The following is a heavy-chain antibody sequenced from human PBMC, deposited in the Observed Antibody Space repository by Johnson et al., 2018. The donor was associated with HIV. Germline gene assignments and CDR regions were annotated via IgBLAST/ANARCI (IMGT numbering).Heavy chain of an antibody. V-gene: IGHV3-20*04. CDR1: GFTFDDYG. J-gene: IGHJ3*02. D-gene: IGHD1-26*01. CDR3: VRVRAGRENAFDI. Sequence: VQLVESGGGLVQPGRSLRLSCAASGFTFDDYGMSWVRQGPGKRLEWVSGIKWSGGSTGYADSVKARFMISRDNAKNSLYLQMNSLRVEDTALYYCVRVRAGRENAFDIWGQGTMVTVSS. CDR2: IKWSGGST.